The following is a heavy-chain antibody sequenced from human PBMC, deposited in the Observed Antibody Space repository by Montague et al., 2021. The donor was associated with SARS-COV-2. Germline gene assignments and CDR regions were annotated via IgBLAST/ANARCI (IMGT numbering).Heavy chain of an antibody. V-gene: IGHV3-23*01. Sequence: SLRLSCAASGFTFSSYAMSWVRQAPGKGLEWASTSSISDGNKYYADYVKGRFTISRDKSKNTLYLQMNSLRAEDPAVYYCAKDRQLVGGAAFDIWGQGTMVTVSS. CDR3: AKDRQLVGGAAFDI. J-gene: IGHJ3*02. D-gene: IGHD6-13*01. CDR2: SSISDGNK. CDR1: GFTFSSYA.